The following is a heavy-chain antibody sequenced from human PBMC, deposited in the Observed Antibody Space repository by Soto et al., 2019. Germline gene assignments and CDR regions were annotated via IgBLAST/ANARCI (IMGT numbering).Heavy chain of an antibody. Sequence: SLRLSCAAPGFTFSSYAMHWVRQAPGKGLEWVAVISYDGSNKYYADSVKGRFTISRDNSKNTLYLQMNSLRAEDTAVYYCARDGGRDDYYYYGMDVWGQGTTVTVSS. D-gene: IGHD3-3*01. CDR2: ISYDGSNK. CDR1: GFTFSSYA. V-gene: IGHV3-30-3*01. J-gene: IGHJ6*02. CDR3: ARDGGRDDYYYYGMDV.